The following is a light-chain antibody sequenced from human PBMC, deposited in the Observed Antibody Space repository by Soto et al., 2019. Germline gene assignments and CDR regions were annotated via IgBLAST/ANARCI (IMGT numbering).Light chain of an antibody. CDR3: AAWDDRLKGVV. J-gene: IGLJ2*01. V-gene: IGLV1-44*01. CDR1: SSNIGSNT. Sequence: QSVLTQPPSASGTPGQRVAISCSGSSSNIGSNTVNWYQQVPGTAPKLLIYSNTQRPSGVPDRFSGSKSGTSASLAISGLQSEDEADYYCAAWDDRLKGVVFGGGTKLPVL. CDR2: SNT.